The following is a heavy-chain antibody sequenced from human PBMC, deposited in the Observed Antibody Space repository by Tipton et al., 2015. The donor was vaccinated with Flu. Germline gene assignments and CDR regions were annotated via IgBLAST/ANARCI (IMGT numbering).Heavy chain of an antibody. CDR3: VRHYLAYFGGYCYSGLVY. D-gene: IGHD2-21*02. CDR1: GYSFTSYW. Sequence: QLVQSGAEVKKPGESLKISCKGSGYSFTSYWIGWVRQMPGKGLEWMGIIYPGDSDTRYSPSFQGQVTISADKSISTAYLQLSSLKASDTAMYYCVRHYLAYFGGYCYSGLVYWCQGTLVTVSS. J-gene: IGHJ4*02. CDR2: IYPGDSDT. V-gene: IGHV5-51*01.